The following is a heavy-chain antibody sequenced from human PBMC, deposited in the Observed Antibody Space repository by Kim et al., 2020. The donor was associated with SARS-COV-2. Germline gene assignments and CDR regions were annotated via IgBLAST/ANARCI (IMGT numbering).Heavy chain of an antibody. D-gene: IGHD3-3*01. V-gene: IGHV1-69*13. CDR3: ACQVWSGYSGNFDY. Sequence: SVKVSCKASGGTFSSYAISWVRQAPGQGLEWMGGIIPIFGTANYAQKFQGRVTITADESTSTAYMELSSLRSEDTAVYYCACQVWSGYSGNFDYWGQGTLVTVSS. CDR1: GGTFSSYA. CDR2: IIPIFGTA. J-gene: IGHJ4*02.